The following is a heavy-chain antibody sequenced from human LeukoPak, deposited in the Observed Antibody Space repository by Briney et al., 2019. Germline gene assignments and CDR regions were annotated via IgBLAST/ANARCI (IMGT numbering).Heavy chain of an antibody. CDR2: IYPGDHDS. CDR3: VRQGLSYYYDSSGNYAAY. D-gene: IGHD3-22*01. Sequence: GESLKSSCKASGYSFSNYWIGWVRQMPGKGLEWMGMIYPGDHDSRYSPSFQGQVAISVDKSISTAYLQWSSLEASDSAMYYCVRQGLSYYYDSSGNYAAYWGQGTQVTVSS. J-gene: IGHJ4*02. V-gene: IGHV5-51*01. CDR1: GYSFSNYW.